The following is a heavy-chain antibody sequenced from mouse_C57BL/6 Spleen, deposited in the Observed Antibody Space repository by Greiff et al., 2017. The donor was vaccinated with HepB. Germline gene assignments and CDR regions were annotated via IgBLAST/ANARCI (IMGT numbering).Heavy chain of an antibody. CDR1: GYTFTDYE. Sequence: VKLVESGAELVRPGASVTLSCKASGYTFTDYEMHWVKQTPVHGLEWIGAIDPETGGTAYNQKFKGKAILTADKSSSTAYMELRSLTSEDSAVYYCTRGGLRNYYAMDYWGQGTSVTVSS. CDR2: IDPETGGT. CDR3: TRGGLRNYYAMDY. D-gene: IGHD2-4*01. J-gene: IGHJ4*01. V-gene: IGHV1-15*01.